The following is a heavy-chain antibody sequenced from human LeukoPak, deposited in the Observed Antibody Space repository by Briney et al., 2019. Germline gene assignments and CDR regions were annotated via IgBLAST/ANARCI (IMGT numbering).Heavy chain of an antibody. D-gene: IGHD1-14*01. Sequence: GGSLRLSCAASGFTFSSYSMNWVRQAPGKGLEWVAAIYNSGSTYYADSVKSRFTISRDNSKNTMYLQMNSLKGEDTAVYYCARRSNPPGRIDHWGQGTLVTVSS. CDR1: GFTFSSYS. CDR3: ARRSNPPGRIDH. CDR2: IYNSGST. J-gene: IGHJ4*02. V-gene: IGHV3-66*04.